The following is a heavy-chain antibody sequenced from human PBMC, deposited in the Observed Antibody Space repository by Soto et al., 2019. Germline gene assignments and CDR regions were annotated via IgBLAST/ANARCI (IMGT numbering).Heavy chain of an antibody. D-gene: IGHD6-13*01. J-gene: IGHJ4*02. CDR1: GFTFSSYP. CDR2: ISGTGDSA. CDR3: ARGSSIAAAGGSRDFDY. V-gene: IGHV3-23*01. Sequence: GGSLRLSCAASGFTFSSYPMSWVRQAPGKGLEWVSAISGTGDSAYADSVKGRVTMTTDTSTSTAYMELRSLRSDDTAVYYCARGSSIAAAGGSRDFDYWGQGTLVTVSS.